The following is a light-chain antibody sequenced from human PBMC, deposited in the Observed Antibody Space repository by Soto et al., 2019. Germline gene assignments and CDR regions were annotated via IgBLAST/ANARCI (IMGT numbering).Light chain of an antibody. V-gene: IGKV3D-15*01. CDR2: DAS. CDR1: QSISSD. J-gene: IGKJ5*01. CDR3: QQYNKWHPIT. Sequence: EVEMTQSPVTLHVSPGEGAPLPCRAGQSISSDLAWYQQKPGQPTRLLVYDASTRANGISARFSGSGSGTDFTLTLRSLQSEDSADYYCQQYNKWHPITFGQGTRLEI.